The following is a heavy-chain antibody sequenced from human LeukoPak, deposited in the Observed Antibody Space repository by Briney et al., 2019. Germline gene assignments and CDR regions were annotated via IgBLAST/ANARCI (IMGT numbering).Heavy chain of an antibody. CDR3: AKDRSSGYDWYHFDY. Sequence: SETLSLTCTVSGGSISNYYWSWIRQPPGKGLEWIGYIYYSGSTNHNPSLKSRVTISVDTSKNQFSLKLSSVTAADTAVYYCAKDRSSGYDWYHFDYWGQGTLVTVSS. CDR2: IYYSGST. V-gene: IGHV4-59*01. CDR1: GGSISNYY. J-gene: IGHJ4*02. D-gene: IGHD5-12*01.